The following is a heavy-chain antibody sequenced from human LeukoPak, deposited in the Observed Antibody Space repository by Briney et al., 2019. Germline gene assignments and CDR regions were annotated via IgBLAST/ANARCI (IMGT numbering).Heavy chain of an antibody. CDR2: IYSGGST. Sequence: GGSLRLSCAASGFTVSHNYMSWVRQAPGKGLEWVSVIYSGGSTNYADSEKDRFTISREHSKNTLSLKMHSLRGEDTAVYYCARDLSGPLDYWGEGTLVTVSS. V-gene: IGHV3-66*01. D-gene: IGHD5-12*01. CDR1: GFTVSHNY. J-gene: IGHJ4*02. CDR3: ARDLSGPLDY.